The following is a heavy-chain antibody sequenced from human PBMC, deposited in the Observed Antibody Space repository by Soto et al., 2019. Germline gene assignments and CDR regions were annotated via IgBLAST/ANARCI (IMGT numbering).Heavy chain of an antibody. CDR3: AKGFNTYWYAGPDY. J-gene: IGHJ4*02. Sequence: ASVKVSCKASGYTFTSYGISWVRQATGQGLEYLGWINPNSGNTGYVQKFQGRVTMTRNTSINTAYMELNSLRPEDTAVYYCAKGFNTYWYAGPDYWGQGTLVTVSS. V-gene: IGHV1-8*02. CDR2: INPNSGNT. CDR1: GYTFTSYG. D-gene: IGHD2-2*01.